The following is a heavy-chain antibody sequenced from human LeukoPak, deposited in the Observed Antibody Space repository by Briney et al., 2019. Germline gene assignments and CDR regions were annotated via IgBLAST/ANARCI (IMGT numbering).Heavy chain of an antibody. V-gene: IGHV3-30*01. D-gene: IGHD3-22*01. Sequence: GGSLTLSCAASGFTFGDHAMHWVRQAPGKGLEWVAVIYHDGRNKYNAASLEGRFTISRDKSKNTLYLQMNSLRIEDTAVYYCARAADSRGWYYFDSWGQGTLAIVSS. CDR2: IYHDGRNK. CDR1: GFTFGDHA. J-gene: IGHJ4*02. CDR3: ARAADSRGWYYFDS.